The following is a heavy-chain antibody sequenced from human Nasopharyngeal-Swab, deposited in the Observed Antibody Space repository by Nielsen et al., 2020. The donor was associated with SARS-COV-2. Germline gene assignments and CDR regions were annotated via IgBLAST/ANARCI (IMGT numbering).Heavy chain of an antibody. V-gene: IGHV6-1*01. CDR2: TYYRSKWYN. D-gene: IGHD4-17*01. CDR1: GDSVSISSDA. Sequence: SETLSLTCAISGDSVSISSDAWDWIRQSPSRGLEWLGRTYYRSKWYNDYAVSVKSRITINPDTSKNQFSLHLNSVTPEDTAVYYCARARGAYGDYYYYYYTDVWGKGTTVTVSS. J-gene: IGHJ6*03. CDR3: ARARGAYGDYYYYYYTDV.